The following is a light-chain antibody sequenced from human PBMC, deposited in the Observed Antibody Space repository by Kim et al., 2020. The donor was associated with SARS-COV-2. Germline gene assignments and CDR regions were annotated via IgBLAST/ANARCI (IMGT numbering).Light chain of an antibody. CDR3: QQYNSYPIT. V-gene: IGKV1-16*02. CDR1: QAINNY. Sequence: DIQMTQSPASLSASVGDRVTITCRASQAINNYLGWFQQKPGKAPKSLIYGASSLQSGVPSKFSGGGSGTDFTLTIIDVQTEDFATYYCQQYNSYPITFGQGTRLEIK. CDR2: GAS. J-gene: IGKJ5*01.